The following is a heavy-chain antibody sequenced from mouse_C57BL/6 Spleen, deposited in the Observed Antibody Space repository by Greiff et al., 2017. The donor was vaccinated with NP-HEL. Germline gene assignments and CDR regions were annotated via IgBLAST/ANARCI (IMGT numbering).Heavy chain of an antibody. CDR3: AKGRGGYYVAWFAY. D-gene: IGHD2-3*01. CDR2: IWGDGST. J-gene: IGHJ3*01. V-gene: IGHV2-3*01. CDR1: GFSLTSYG. Sequence: VQLQQSGPGLVAPSQSLSITCTVSGFSLTSYGVSWVRQPPGKGLEWLGVIWGDGSTNYHSALISRLSISKDNSKSQVFLKLNSLQTDDTATYYCAKGRGGYYVAWFAYWGQGTLVTVSA.